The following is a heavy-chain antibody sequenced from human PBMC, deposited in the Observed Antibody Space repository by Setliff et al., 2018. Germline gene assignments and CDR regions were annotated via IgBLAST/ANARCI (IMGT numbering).Heavy chain of an antibody. Sequence: ASVKVSCKASGYTFTSYYMHWVRQAPGQGLEWMGIINPSGGSTSYAQKFQGRVTMTRDTSTSTLYLQMNSLRAEDTAVYYCAKEPIYSGSYYYFDYWGQGTLVTVSS. V-gene: IGHV1-46*01. CDR3: AKEPIYSGSYYYFDY. CDR1: GYTFTSYY. J-gene: IGHJ4*02. D-gene: IGHD1-26*01. CDR2: INPSGGST.